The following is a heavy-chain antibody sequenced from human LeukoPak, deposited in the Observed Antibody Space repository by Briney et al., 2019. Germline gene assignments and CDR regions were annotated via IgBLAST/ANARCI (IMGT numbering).Heavy chain of an antibody. J-gene: IGHJ5*02. CDR1: GYTFNTYG. CDR2: ISGYNGKT. CDR3: ASMVRGVISWFDP. V-gene: IGHV1-18*01. Sequence: GASVKVSCKASGYTFNTYGITWVRQAPGQGLEWMGWISGYNGKTKYAQKLQDRVTMTTDTSTTTAYMELRSLRSDDTAVYYCASMVRGVISWFDPWGQGTLVTVSS. D-gene: IGHD3-10*01.